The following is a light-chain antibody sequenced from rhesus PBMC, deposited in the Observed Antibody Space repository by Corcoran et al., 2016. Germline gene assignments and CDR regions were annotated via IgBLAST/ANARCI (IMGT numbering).Light chain of an antibody. V-gene: IGKV1-28*02. CDR3: QKYKTYPWT. CDR1: QDFSSY. J-gene: IGKJ1*01. Sequence: DIQMTQSPSSLSASVGDTVTITCRASQDFSSYLSWFQQKPGKAPKLLIYAATTLQSGVPSRFSGSGSGTKFTLTISSLQPEDFATYYCQKYKTYPWTFGQGTKVEIK. CDR2: AAT.